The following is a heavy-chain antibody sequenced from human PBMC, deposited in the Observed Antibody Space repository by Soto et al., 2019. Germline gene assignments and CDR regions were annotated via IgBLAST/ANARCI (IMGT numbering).Heavy chain of an antibody. CDR2: IHNSVTT. J-gene: IGHJ3*02. CDR3: ARGEVRGPFDI. Sequence: SETLSLTCTVSGGSMNRHDYYWSWIRQPPGKGLAWLGYIHNSVTTYYNPSLKSRLTISSDMSNNQFSLRLNSVTAADTVLYFCARGEVRGPFDIWGQGTKVT. CDR1: GGSMNRHDYY. V-gene: IGHV4-30-4*01. D-gene: IGHD3-10*01.